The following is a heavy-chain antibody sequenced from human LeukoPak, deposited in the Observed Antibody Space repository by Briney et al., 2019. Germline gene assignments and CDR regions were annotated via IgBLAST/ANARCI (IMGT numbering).Heavy chain of an antibody. CDR2: IYHSGST. D-gene: IGHD3-10*01. CDR3: AREKQTAGSDY. V-gene: IGHV4-38-2*02. CDR1: GGSISSGHY. J-gene: IGHJ4*02. Sequence: SETLSLTCTVSGGSISSGHYWGWIRQPPGKGLEWIGSIYHSGSTYYNPSLKSRVTISADTSKNQFSPKLNSVTAADTAVYYCAREKQTAGSDYWGQGTLVTVSS.